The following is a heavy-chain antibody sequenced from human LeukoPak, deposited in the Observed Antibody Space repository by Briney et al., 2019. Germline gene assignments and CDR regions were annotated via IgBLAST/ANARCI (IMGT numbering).Heavy chain of an antibody. J-gene: IGHJ4*02. CDR3: ARHYYDSSGYFDY. Sequence: ASVKVSCKASGYTFTSYDINWVRQATGQGLEWMGWMNPNSGNTGYAQKFLGRVTMTRNTSISTAYMELSSLRSEDTAVYYCARHYYDSSGYFDYWGQGTLVTVSS. D-gene: IGHD3-22*01. V-gene: IGHV1-8*01. CDR2: MNPNSGNT. CDR1: GYTFTSYD.